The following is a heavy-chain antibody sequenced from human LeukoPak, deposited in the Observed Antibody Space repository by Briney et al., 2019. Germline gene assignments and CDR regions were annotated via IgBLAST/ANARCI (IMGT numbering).Heavy chain of an antibody. CDR1: GFTFSSYW. D-gene: IGHD3-22*01. CDR2: IKQDGSEK. Sequence: PGGSLRLSCAASGFTFSSYWMSWVRQAPGKGLEWVANIKQDGSEKYYVDSVKGRFTISRDNAKNSLYLQMNSLRAEDTAVYYCARARDSSGTDYFDYWGQGTLVTVSS. V-gene: IGHV3-7*01. J-gene: IGHJ4*02. CDR3: ARARDSSGTDYFDY.